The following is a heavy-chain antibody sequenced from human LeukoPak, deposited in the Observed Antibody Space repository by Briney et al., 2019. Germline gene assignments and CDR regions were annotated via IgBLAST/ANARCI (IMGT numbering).Heavy chain of an antibody. Sequence: SETLSLTCTVSGGSISSYYWSWIRQPPRKGLEWIGYIYYSGSTNYNPSLKSRVTISVDTSKNQFSLKLSSVTAADTAVYYCARTSYDILTGSSFDRYYYGMDVWGQGTTVTVSS. CDR2: IYYSGST. CDR3: ARTSYDILTGSSFDRYYYGMDV. J-gene: IGHJ6*02. V-gene: IGHV4-59*08. D-gene: IGHD3-9*01. CDR1: GGSISSYY.